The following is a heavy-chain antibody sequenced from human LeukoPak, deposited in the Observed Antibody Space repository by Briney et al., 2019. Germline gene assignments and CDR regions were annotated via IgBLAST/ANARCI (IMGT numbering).Heavy chain of an antibody. CDR1: GFNFDDYA. V-gene: IGHV3-43D*03. CDR3: AREAYYDSSGFDY. Sequence: GGSLRLSCAASGFNFDDYAMHWVRQAPGKGLEWVSLITWDGDYTYYADSVRGRFTISRDNSENSLYLQMNSLRAEDTAVYYCAREAYYDSSGFDYWGQGTLVTVSS. D-gene: IGHD3-22*01. CDR2: ITWDGDYT. J-gene: IGHJ4*02.